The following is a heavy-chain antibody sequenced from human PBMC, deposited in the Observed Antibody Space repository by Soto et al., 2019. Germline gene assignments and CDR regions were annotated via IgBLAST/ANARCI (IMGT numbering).Heavy chain of an antibody. CDR3: ARTLRIAAAGIPTWFDP. V-gene: IGHV4-59*01. J-gene: IGHJ5*02. Sequence: QVQLQESGPGLVKPSETLSLTCSVSGDSITMYFWSWIRQPPGRGLEWIGYIHYSGSTSYIPSLKSRVTISVDTSMNQFSLKLSSVTAADTAVYYCARTLRIAAAGIPTWFDPWGQGTLVTVSS. CDR1: GDSITMYF. CDR2: IHYSGST. D-gene: IGHD6-13*01.